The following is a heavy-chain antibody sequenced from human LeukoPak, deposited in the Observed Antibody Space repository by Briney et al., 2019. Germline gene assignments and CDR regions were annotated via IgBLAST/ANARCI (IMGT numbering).Heavy chain of an antibody. CDR2: IYYSGST. CDR1: GGSISISSYY. J-gene: IGHJ5*02. V-gene: IGHV4-39*07. CDR3: AREIAAENNWFDP. Sequence: SDTLSLTCTVSGGSISISSYYWGWIRQPRGKGLEWFGSIYYSGSTYYNPSLKSRVTISVDTSKNQFSLKLSSVTAADTAVYYCAREIAAENNWFDPWGQGTLVTVSS. D-gene: IGHD6-25*01.